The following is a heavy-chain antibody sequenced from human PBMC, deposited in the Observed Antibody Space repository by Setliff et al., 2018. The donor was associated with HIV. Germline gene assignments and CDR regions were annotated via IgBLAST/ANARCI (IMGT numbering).Heavy chain of an antibody. CDR2: MCHGGNNN. J-gene: IGHJ4*02. Sequence: SETLSLTRIVSGGSIRSYYWSWIRQPPGKGLEWIGNMCHGGNNNYYNPSLKSRVTISVDTSKNQFSLKLSSVTAADTAVYYCARQNSGYAPGPFDYWGQGILVTVSS. D-gene: IGHD5-12*01. CDR1: GGSIRSYY. V-gene: IGHV4-59*08. CDR3: ARQNSGYAPGPFDY.